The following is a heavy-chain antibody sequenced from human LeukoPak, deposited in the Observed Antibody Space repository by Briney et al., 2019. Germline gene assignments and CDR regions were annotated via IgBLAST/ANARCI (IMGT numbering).Heavy chain of an antibody. CDR2: ISSSSSYI. J-gene: IGHJ4*02. CDR3: ARDQRDLDYYDSSGPNDY. CDR1: GFTFSSYS. D-gene: IGHD3-22*01. Sequence: PGGSLRLSCAASGFTFSSYSMNWVRQAPGKGLEWVSSISSSSSYIYYADSVKGRFTISRDNAKNSLYPQMNSLRAEDTAVYYCARDQRDLDYYDSSGPNDYWGQGTLVTVSS. V-gene: IGHV3-21*01.